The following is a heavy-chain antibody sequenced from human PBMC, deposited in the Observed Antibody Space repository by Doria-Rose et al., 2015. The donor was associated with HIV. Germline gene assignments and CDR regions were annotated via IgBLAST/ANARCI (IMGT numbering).Heavy chain of an antibody. V-gene: IGHV1-2*04. CDR2: LNPNNGGT. CDR3: ARDISKSWQPLGGRYGLDV. Sequence: QVQLVQSGAEVKKPGASVKVSCTASGYTFTDYFIHWVRQAPGQGLEWMGWLNPNNGGTHYAQKFQAWVTMTRDTSISTAYMELSRLRSDDAAVYFCARDISKSWQPLGGRYGLDVWGQGTPVIVSS. J-gene: IGHJ6*02. CDR1: GYTFTDYF. D-gene: IGHD6-13*01.